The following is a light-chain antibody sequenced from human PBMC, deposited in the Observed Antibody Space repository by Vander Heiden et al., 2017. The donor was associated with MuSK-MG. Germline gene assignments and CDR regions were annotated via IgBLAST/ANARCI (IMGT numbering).Light chain of an antibody. CDR2: WAS. V-gene: IGKV4-1*01. CDR1: QSVLYSSNNKNY. Sequence: DIVMTQSPDSLAVSLGERATINCKSSQSVLYSSNNKNYLAWYQQKPGQPPKLLIYWASTRESGVPDRFSGSGSGTDLTLTISSLHAEDVAVYYCPHYYNTPTWTFGQGTKVEIK. CDR3: PHYYNTPTWT. J-gene: IGKJ1*01.